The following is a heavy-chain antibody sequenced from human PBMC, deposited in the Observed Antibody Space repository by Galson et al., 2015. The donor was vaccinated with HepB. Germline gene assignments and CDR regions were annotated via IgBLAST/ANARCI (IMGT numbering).Heavy chain of an antibody. Sequence: SLRLSCAASGFTFSSYSMNWVRQAPGKGLEWVSYISSSSSTIYYADSVKGRFTISRDNAKNSLCLQMNSLRAEDTAVYYCARGVNGEFDYWGQGTLVTVSS. J-gene: IGHJ4*02. CDR2: ISSSSSTI. CDR3: ARGVNGEFDY. D-gene: IGHD3-10*01. V-gene: IGHV3-48*01. CDR1: GFTFSSYS.